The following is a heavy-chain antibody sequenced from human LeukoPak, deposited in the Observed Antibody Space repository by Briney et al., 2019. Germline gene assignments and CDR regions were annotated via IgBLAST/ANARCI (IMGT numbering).Heavy chain of an antibody. V-gene: IGHV3-21*01. D-gene: IGHD3-22*01. CDR1: GFTFSSYS. Sequence: GGSLRLSCAASGFTFSSYSVNWVRQAPGKGLEWVSSISSSSSYIYYADSVKGRFTISRDNAKNSLYLQMNSLRAEDTAVYYCARTAGGITVITVAVGAFDIWGQGTLVTVSS. CDR3: ARTAGGITVITVAVGAFDI. J-gene: IGHJ3*02. CDR2: ISSSSSYI.